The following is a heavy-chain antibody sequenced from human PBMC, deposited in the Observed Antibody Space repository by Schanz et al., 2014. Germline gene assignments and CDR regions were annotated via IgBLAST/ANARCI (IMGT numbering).Heavy chain of an antibody. J-gene: IGHJ4*02. Sequence: EVQLVESGGGLVQPGGSLRLSCAASGFTFSSYWMSWVRQAPGEGLEWVANIKQDGSEKYYVDSVKGRFTISRDNAKNALYLQTTSLTAEDTAVYYCVRDTDYHFDYWGQGTLVTVSS. CDR2: IKQDGSEK. V-gene: IGHV3-7*01. D-gene: IGHD4-17*01. CDR3: VRDTDYHFDY. CDR1: GFTFSSYW.